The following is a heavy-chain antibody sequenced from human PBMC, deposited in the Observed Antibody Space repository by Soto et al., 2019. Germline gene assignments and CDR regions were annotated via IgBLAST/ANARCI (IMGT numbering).Heavy chain of an antibody. J-gene: IGHJ6*02. D-gene: IGHD2-15*01. Sequence: GASVKVSCKASGGTFSSYAISWVRQAPGQGLEWMGGIIPIFGTANYAQKFQGRVTITADESTSTAYMELSSLRSEDTAVYYCARDHPLEYCSGGSCFHLTNYYGMDVWGQGTTVTVSS. CDR3: ARDHPLEYCSGGSCFHLTNYYGMDV. V-gene: IGHV1-69*13. CDR2: IIPIFGTA. CDR1: GGTFSSYA.